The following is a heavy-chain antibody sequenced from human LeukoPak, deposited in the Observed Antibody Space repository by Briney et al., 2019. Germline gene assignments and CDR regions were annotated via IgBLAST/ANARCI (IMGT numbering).Heavy chain of an antibody. V-gene: IGHV3-7*01. Sequence: GGSLRLSCAASGFTFSSYWMSWVRQAPGKGLEWVANIKQDGSEKYYVDSVRGRFTISRDNAKNSLYLQMNSLRAEDTAVYYCARDKGGTYYYDSSGYYDYWGQGTLVTVSS. CDR1: GFTFSSYW. J-gene: IGHJ4*02. CDR3: ARDKGGTYYYDSSGYYDY. D-gene: IGHD3-22*01. CDR2: IKQDGSEK.